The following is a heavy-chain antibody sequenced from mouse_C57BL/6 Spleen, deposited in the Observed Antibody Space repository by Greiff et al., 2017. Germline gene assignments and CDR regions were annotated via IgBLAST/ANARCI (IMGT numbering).Heavy chain of an antibody. CDR3: TRIYYDYFYFDY. J-gene: IGHJ2*01. CDR1: GFTFSSYA. V-gene: IGHV5-9-1*02. Sequence: EVKLMESGEGLVKPGGSLKLSCAASGFTFSSYAMSRVRQTPEKRLEWVAYISSGGDYIYYADTVKGRFTISRDNARNTLYLQMSSLKSEDTAMYYCTRIYYDYFYFDYWGQGTTLTVSS. CDR2: ISSGGDYI. D-gene: IGHD2-4*01.